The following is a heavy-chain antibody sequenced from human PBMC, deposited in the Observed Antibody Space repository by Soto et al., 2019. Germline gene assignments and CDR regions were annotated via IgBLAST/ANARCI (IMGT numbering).Heavy chain of an antibody. CDR3: ASGAASKYSSGWYSYY. Sequence: PGGSLRLSCAASGFTFSSYGMHWVRQAPGKGLEWVAVISYDGSNKYYADSVKGRFTISRDNSKSTLYLQMNSLRAEDTAVYYCASGAASKYSSGWYSYYWGQGTLVTVSS. V-gene: IGHV3-30*03. CDR1: GFTFSSYG. J-gene: IGHJ4*02. CDR2: ISYDGSNK. D-gene: IGHD6-19*01.